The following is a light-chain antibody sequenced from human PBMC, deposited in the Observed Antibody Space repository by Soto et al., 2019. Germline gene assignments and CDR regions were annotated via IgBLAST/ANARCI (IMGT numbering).Light chain of an antibody. CDR3: QQYGSSHTWT. CDR1: QSISSSY. V-gene: IGKV3-20*01. CDR2: GAS. J-gene: IGKJ1*01. Sequence: IVLTRSPGTLSLSPGERATLSCRASQSISSSYLAWYQQKPGQAPRLLIYGASSRATGIPDRFSGSGSGTDFTLTISRLEPEDFAVYYCQQYGSSHTWTFGQGTKVDXK.